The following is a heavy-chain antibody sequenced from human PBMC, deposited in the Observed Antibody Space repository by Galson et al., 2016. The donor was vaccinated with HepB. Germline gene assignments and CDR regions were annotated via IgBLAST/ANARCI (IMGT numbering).Heavy chain of an antibody. V-gene: IGHV3-23*01. CDR2: ISSSGGNT. CDR3: AKDVVPYSTHGLDV. D-gene: IGHD6-13*01. CDR1: GFTFSRFT. J-gene: IGHJ6*02. Sequence: SLRLSCATSGFTFSRFTMTWVRQVPGKGLEWVLAISSSGGNTYYAESVKGRFTISRDKLTLYLQMNSLRVEDTAVYYCAKDVVPYSTHGLDVWGQGTTVTVSS.